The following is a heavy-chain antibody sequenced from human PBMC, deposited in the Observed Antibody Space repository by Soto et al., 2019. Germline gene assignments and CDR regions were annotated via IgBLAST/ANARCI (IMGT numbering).Heavy chain of an antibody. CDR2: INQDGAVT. CDR1: GITVISSF. D-gene: IGHD6-19*01. CDR3: ARYFRGSGRYFFDY. V-gene: IGHV3-7*03. Sequence: EVQLVESGGGLVQPGGSLRLSCVASGITVISSFMGWVRQAPGKGLEWVANINQDGAVTYYVDSVEGRFTISRDNTRDSLYLQMNSLRGEDTAIYYCARYFRGSGRYFFDYWGQGTLFIVSS. J-gene: IGHJ4*02.